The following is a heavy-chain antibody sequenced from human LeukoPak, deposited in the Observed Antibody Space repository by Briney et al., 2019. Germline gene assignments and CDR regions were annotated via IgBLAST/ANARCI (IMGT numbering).Heavy chain of an antibody. J-gene: IGHJ5*02. CDR3: ASTTYGSGNYLPES. V-gene: IGHV5-51*01. CDR1: GYSFTNYW. D-gene: IGHD3-10*01. Sequence: GESLKISCKGSGYSFTNYWIGWVRQKPGKGLEWMEIIYPGDSDTSYGPSFQGQVTISADKSVSTAYLQWSSLKASDTAMYYCASTTYGSGNYLPESWGEGTPVTVSS. CDR2: IYPGDSDT.